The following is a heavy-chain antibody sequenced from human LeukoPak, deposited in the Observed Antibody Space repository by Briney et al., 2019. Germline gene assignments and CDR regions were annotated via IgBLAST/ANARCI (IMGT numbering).Heavy chain of an antibody. V-gene: IGHV3-64*01. J-gene: IGHJ4*02. CDR1: GFTFSSYA. Sequence: GGSLRLSCAACGFTFSSYATHWVRQAPGKGMEYVSAISSNGGSTYYANSVKGRFTISRDNSKNTLYLQMGSLRAEDMAVYYCARSSAYYDILTGDFDYWGQGTLVTVSS. D-gene: IGHD3-9*01. CDR2: ISSNGGST. CDR3: ARSSAYYDILTGDFDY.